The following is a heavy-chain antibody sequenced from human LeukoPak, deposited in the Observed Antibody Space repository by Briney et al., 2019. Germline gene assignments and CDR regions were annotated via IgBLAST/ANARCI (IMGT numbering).Heavy chain of an antibody. CDR3: ARVPIVVVPAPDY. J-gene: IGHJ4*02. Sequence: PGGSLRLSCAASGFTFSSYSMNWVRQAPGKGLEWVSSISSSSSYIYYADSVKGRFTNSRDNSKNTLYLQMNSLRAEDTAVYYCARVPIVVVPAPDYWGQGTLVTVSS. CDR1: GFTFSSYS. CDR2: ISSSSSYI. D-gene: IGHD2-2*01. V-gene: IGHV3-21*01.